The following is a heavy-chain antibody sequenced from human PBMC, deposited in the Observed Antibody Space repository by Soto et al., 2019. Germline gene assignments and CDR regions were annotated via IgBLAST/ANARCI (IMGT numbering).Heavy chain of an antibody. Sequence: QVQLVESGGGVVQPGRSLRLSCAASGFTFSSYAMHWVRQAPGKGLEWVAVISYDGSNKYYADSVKGRFTISRDNSKNTLYLQRNSLRAEDTAVYYCARAGAGSSGWYLFDYWGQGTLVTVSS. CDR2: ISYDGSNK. CDR1: GFTFSSYA. CDR3: ARAGAGSSGWYLFDY. V-gene: IGHV3-30-3*01. J-gene: IGHJ4*02. D-gene: IGHD6-19*01.